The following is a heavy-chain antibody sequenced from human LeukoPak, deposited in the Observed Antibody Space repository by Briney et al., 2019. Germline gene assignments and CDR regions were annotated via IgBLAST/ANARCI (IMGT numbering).Heavy chain of an antibody. J-gene: IGHJ4*02. CDR1: GYTFTSYD. Sequence: ASVKVSCKASGYTFTSYDINWVRQATGQGLEWMGWMNPNSGNTGYAQKFQGRVTMTRNTSISTAYMELSSLRSEDTAVYYGVRGLSRSSGYYYGDYWGQGTLVTVSS. CDR3: VRGLSRSSGYYYGDY. D-gene: IGHD3-22*01. CDR2: MNPNSGNT. V-gene: IGHV1-8*01.